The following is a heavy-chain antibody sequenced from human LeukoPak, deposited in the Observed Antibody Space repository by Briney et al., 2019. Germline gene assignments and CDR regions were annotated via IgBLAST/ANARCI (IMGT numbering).Heavy chain of an antibody. CDR3: AREGDFDP. CDR2: ISAYNGNT. Sequence: GASVKVSCKASGYTFTSYGISWVRQAPGQGLEWMGWISAYNGNTNYAQKFQGRVTITTDESTSTAYMEVSSLRSEDTAVYYCAREGDFDPWGQGTLVTVSS. CDR1: GYTFTSYG. J-gene: IGHJ5*02. V-gene: IGHV1-18*01.